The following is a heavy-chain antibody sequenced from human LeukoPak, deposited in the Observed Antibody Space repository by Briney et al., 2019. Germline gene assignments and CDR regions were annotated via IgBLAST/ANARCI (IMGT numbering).Heavy chain of an antibody. CDR1: GYTFTGYY. CDR2: INPNSGGT. CDR3: ARDRYDSAFDY. Sequence: ASVKVSCKASGYTFTGYYMHWVRQAPGQGLEWMGWINPNSGGTNYAQKFQGRVTMTRDTSISTAYMELSSLRSEDTAVYYCARDRYDSAFDYWGQGTLVTVSS. D-gene: IGHD3-22*01. J-gene: IGHJ4*02. V-gene: IGHV1-2*02.